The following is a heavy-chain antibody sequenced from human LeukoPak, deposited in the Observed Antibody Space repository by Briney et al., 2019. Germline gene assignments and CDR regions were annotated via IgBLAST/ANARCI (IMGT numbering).Heavy chain of an antibody. V-gene: IGHV4-31*03. J-gene: IGHJ5*02. CDR2: IYYSGST. CDR1: GGSISSGGYY. D-gene: IGHD1-26*01. CDR3: ARGPRWELASWFDP. Sequence: SETLSLTCTVSGGSISSGGYYWSWIRQHPGKGLEWIGYIYYSGSTYYNPSLKSRVTISVDRSKNQFSLKLSSVTAADTAVYYCARGPRWELASWFDPWGQGTLVTVSS.